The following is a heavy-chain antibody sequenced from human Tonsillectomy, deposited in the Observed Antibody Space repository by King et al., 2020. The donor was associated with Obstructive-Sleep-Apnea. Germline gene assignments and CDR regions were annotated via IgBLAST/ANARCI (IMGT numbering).Heavy chain of an antibody. V-gene: IGHV3-30*02. CDR2: IRYDGRDQ. CDR3: AKDQFRGSYYEAMDV. CDR1: GFTFSDYG. J-gene: IGHJ6*02. D-gene: IGHD1-26*01. Sequence: VQLVESGGGVVQPGRSLRLSCAASGFTFSDYGVHWVRQAPGKGLEWVALIRYDGRDQYCAESVKGRFTISRDNSKNTLYLQMNSLRAEDTAVYYCAKDQFRGSYYEAMDVWGQGTTVTVSS.